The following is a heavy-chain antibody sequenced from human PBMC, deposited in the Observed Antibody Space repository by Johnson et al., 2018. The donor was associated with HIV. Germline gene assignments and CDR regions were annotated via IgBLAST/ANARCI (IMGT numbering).Heavy chain of an antibody. CDR1: GFTFSSYA. CDR2: LSSNGGSS. V-gene: IGHV3-64*01. Sequence: VQLVESGGGLVQPGVSLRLSCAASGFTFSSYAMHWVRQAPGKGLEYVSALSSNGGSSSYANSGMGSFTISRDHSKNTLYLQMGSLRAEDMAVYYCARPRTTVTQVDAFDIWGQGTMVTVSS. CDR3: ARPRTTVTQVDAFDI. J-gene: IGHJ3*02. D-gene: IGHD4-17*01.